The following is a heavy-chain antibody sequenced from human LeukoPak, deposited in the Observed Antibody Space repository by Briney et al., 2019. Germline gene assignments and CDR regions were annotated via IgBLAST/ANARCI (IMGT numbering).Heavy chain of an antibody. J-gene: IGHJ2*01. Sequence: GASVKVSCKASGYTFTSYGISWVRQAPGQGLEWMGWISAYNGNTNYAQNLQGRVTMTEDTSTDTAYMELSSLRSEDTAVYYCATSLNDYGDYWYFDLWGRGTLVTVSS. V-gene: IGHV1-18*01. CDR3: ATSLNDYGDYWYFDL. D-gene: IGHD4-17*01. CDR1: GYTFTSYG. CDR2: ISAYNGNT.